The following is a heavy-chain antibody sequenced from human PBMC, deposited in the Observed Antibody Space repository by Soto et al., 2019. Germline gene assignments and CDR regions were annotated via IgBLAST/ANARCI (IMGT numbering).Heavy chain of an antibody. V-gene: IGHV4-31*03. J-gene: IGHJ5*02. CDR3: ARGVAARGREGDWFDP. D-gene: IGHD6-6*01. Sequence: SETLSLTCTVSGGSISSGGYYWSWIRQHPGKGLEWIGYIYYSGSTYYNPSLKSRVTISVDTSKNQFSLKLSSVTAADTAVYYCARGVAARGREGDWFDPWGQGTLVTVSS. CDR2: IYYSGST. CDR1: GGSISSGGYY.